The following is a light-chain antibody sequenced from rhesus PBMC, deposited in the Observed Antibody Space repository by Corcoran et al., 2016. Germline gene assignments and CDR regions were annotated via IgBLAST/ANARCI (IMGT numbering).Light chain of an antibody. CDR1: QGITND. J-gene: IGKJ3*01. CDR3: PHYYSTPFT. V-gene: IGKV1S17*01. Sequence: DIQMTQSPSSLSASVGDRVTITCRASQGITNDLAWYQKKPGETSKLLVYEASSLQSGIPSRFSGSGSGTDFTLTLSSLQSEDFTTYYCPHYYSTPFTFGPGTKLDIK. CDR2: EAS.